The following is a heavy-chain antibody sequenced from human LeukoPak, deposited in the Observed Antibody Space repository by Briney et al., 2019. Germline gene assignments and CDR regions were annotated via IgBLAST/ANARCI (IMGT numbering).Heavy chain of an antibody. J-gene: IGHJ4*02. V-gene: IGHV3-30*18. Sequence: PGGSLRLSCAASGFTFSSYGMHWVRQAPGKGLEWVAVISYDGSNKYYADSVKGRFTISRDNSKNTLYLQMNSLRAEDTDVYYCAKKRALGEVEYSSSYFDYWGQGTLVTVSS. D-gene: IGHD6-6*01. CDR1: GFTFSSYG. CDR3: AKKRALGEVEYSSSYFDY. CDR2: ISYDGSNK.